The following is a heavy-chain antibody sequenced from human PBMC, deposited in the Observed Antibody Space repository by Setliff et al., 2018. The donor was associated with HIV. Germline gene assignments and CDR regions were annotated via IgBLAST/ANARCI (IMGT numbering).Heavy chain of an antibody. J-gene: IGHJ6*03. CDR2: IYYTGVT. V-gene: IGHV4-39*01. CDR1: GGSISSRNHY. D-gene: IGHD3-3*01. CDR3: ARCYYNFWSGYPLDYMDV. Sequence: SETLSLTCTVSGGSISSRNHYWGWIRQPPGKGLEWIGSIYYTGVTYYNPSLRSRVTISVDTSKKQFSLNLSSVTAADTAVYYCARCYYNFWSGYPLDYMDVWGKGTTVTVSS.